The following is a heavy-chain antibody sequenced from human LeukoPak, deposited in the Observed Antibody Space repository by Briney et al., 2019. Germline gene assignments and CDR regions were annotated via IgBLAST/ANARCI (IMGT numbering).Heavy chain of an antibody. V-gene: IGHV3-23*01. CDR1: GFTFSNYA. Sequence: GGSLRLSCAASGFTFSNYAMSWVRQAPGKGLEWVSTISGNAGGTYYADSMRGRFTISRDNSKNTLYLQMNSLRAEDTAVFYCAKDLEHYDFWSGLGSNWFDPWGQGTLVTVSS. CDR3: AKDLEHYDFWSGLGSNWFDP. J-gene: IGHJ5*02. D-gene: IGHD3-3*01. CDR2: ISGNAGGT.